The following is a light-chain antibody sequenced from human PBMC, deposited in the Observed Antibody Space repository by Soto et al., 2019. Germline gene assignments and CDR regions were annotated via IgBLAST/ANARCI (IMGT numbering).Light chain of an antibody. CDR2: GAS. CDR3: QQYGSSSYT. J-gene: IGKJ2*01. V-gene: IGKV3-20*01. CDR1: QSVSSTY. Sequence: DIVLTQSPGTLSLSPGERVTLSCRASQSVSSTYLAWYQQKPGQAPRVLIFGASSRATGIPDRFSGSGSGTDFTLTISRLEPEDFAVYYCQQYGSSSYTFGQGTKLEIK.